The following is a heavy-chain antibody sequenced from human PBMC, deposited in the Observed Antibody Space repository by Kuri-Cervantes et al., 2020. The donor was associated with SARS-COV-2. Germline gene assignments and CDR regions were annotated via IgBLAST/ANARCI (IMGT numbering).Heavy chain of an antibody. J-gene: IGHJ3*02. CDR1: GFTFSSYG. Sequence: GESLKISCAASGFTFSSYGMHWVRQAPGKGLEWGSTINYNAESPYHADSVKDRFTISRDNSQNTLFLQMDNLRAVDTATYYFAKDPWAVVVSVAFDTWCQGTMVTVSS. D-gene: IGHD3-22*01. CDR3: AKDPWAVVVSVAFDT. CDR2: INYNAESP. V-gene: IGHV3-23*01.